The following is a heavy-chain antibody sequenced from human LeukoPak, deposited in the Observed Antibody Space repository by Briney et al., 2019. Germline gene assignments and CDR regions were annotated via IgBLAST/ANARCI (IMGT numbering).Heavy chain of an antibody. J-gene: IGHJ6*02. CDR3: AKVDIVGSRKPGMDV. CDR1: GLTFSSAV. Sequence: GGSLRLSCAASGLTFSSAVMAWVRQSPGKGLEGVASVSGNGDIGYYTESVKGRFAISRDKSRNTLFLQLSSLTSDDTAKYYCAKVDIVGSRKPGMDVWGQGTTVTVSS. V-gene: IGHV3-23*01. CDR2: VSGNGDIG. D-gene: IGHD2-21*01.